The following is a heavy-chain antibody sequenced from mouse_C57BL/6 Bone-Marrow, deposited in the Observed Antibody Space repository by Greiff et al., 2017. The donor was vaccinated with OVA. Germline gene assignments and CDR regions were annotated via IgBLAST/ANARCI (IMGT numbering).Heavy chain of an antibody. V-gene: IGHV5-9-1*02. Sequence: DVMLVESGEGLVKPGGSLKLSCAASGFTFSSYAMSWVRQTPEKRLEWVAYISSGGDYIYYADTVKGRFTISRGNARNTLYLQMSSLKSEDTAMYYCTRAITTRAMDYWGQGTSVTVSS. CDR1: GFTFSSYA. CDR2: ISSGGDYI. CDR3: TRAITTRAMDY. J-gene: IGHJ4*01. D-gene: IGHD1-1*01.